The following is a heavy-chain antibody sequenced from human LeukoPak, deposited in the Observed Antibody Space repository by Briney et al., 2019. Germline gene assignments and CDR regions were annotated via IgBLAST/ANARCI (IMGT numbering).Heavy chain of an antibody. CDR3: ARGRGPTGAIPQTLYYYYMDV. D-gene: IGHD7-27*01. Sequence: ASVKVSCKASGYTFTSYDINWVRQATGQGLEWMGWMNPNSGNTGYAQKFQGRVTMTRNTSISTAYMELSSLRSEDTAVYYCARGRGPTGAIPQTLYYYYMDVWGKGTTVTISS. V-gene: IGHV1-8*01. CDR2: MNPNSGNT. J-gene: IGHJ6*03. CDR1: GYTFTSYD.